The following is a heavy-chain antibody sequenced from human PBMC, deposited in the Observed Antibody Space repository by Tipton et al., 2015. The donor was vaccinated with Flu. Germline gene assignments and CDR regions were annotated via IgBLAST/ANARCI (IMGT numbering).Heavy chain of an antibody. CDR3: SRPISLAVAGPFDY. V-gene: IGHV4-38-2*01. CDR2: ILHSGST. J-gene: IGHJ4*02. Sequence: TLSLTCDVFGYPIRSLHYWGWIRQFPGKGLEWIGSILHSGSTYYNPSLRSRVTISVDTFKSQFSLKLSSLTAADTAVYYCSRPISLAVAGPFDYWGQGTLVTVSS. D-gene: IGHD6-19*01. CDR1: GYPIRSLHY.